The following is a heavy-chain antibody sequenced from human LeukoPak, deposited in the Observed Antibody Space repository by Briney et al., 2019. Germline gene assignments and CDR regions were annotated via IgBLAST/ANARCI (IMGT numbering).Heavy chain of an antibody. CDR3: ARDIATVQHQD. CDR1: GYTVTSYG. Sequence: ASVKVSCKTSGYTVTSYGISWVRQAPGQGLEWMGWISAYNGSTNYVQKFRGRVAMTTDTSTSTVYMDLRSLRSDDTAVYYCARDIATVQHQDWGQGTLVTVSS. J-gene: IGHJ4*02. D-gene: IGHD1-1*01. CDR2: ISAYNGST. V-gene: IGHV1-18*01.